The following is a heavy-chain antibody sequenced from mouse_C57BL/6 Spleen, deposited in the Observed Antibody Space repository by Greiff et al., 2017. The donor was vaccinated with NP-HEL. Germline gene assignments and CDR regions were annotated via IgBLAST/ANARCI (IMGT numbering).Heavy chain of an antibody. J-gene: IGHJ4*01. D-gene: IGHD1-1*01. V-gene: IGHV10-3*01. CDR2: IRSKSSNYAT. CDR3: VRDPLYGSSPNYYAMDY. CDR1: GFTFNTYA. Sequence: EVQLVESGGGLVQPKGSLKLSCAASGFTFNTYAMHWVRQAPGKGLEWVARIRSKSSNYATYYADSVKDRFTISRDDSQSMLYLQMNNLKTEDTAMYYCVRDPLYGSSPNYYAMDYWGQGTSVTVSS.